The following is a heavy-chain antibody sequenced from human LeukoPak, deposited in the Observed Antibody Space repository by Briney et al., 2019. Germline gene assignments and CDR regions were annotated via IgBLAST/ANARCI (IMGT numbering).Heavy chain of an antibody. D-gene: IGHD6-13*01. V-gene: IGHV3-73*01. CDR2: IRSKANSYTT. J-gene: IGHJ6*02. CDR1: GFTFSGSA. CDR3: ARLIAAAGTGPQSDYYYYGMDV. Sequence: GGSLRLSCAASGFTFSGSAMHWVRQASGKGLEWVGRIRSKANSYTTEYAASVKGRFTISRDDSKNSLYLQMNSLKTEDTAVYYCARLIAAAGTGPQSDYYYYGMDVWGQGTTVTVSS.